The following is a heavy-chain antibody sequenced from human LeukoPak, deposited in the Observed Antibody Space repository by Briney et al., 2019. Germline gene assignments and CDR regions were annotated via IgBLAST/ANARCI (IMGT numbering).Heavy chain of an antibody. CDR1: GGSVSSYY. J-gene: IGHJ2*01. D-gene: IGHD6-19*01. CDR2: IYSSENT. Sequence: SETLSLTCTVSGGSVSSYYWSRIRQPPGKGLEWIGYIYSSENTKYNSSLESRVTMSVDTSKNQFFLKLSSVTAADTAVYYRATFHSGPSGWYVLWYFDLWGRGTLVTVSS. V-gene: IGHV4-4*09. CDR3: ATFHSGPSGWYVLWYFDL.